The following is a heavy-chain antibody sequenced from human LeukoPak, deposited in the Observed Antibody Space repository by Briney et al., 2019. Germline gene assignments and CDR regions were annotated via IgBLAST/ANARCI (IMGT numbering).Heavy chain of an antibody. CDR1: GFTFSSNG. CDR3: AKELGRGSGCYDL. D-gene: IGHD6-19*01. Sequence: GRSLRLSCAASGFTFSSNGMHCVRQAPGKGLEWVAIISYDGSNKYYADSVQGRFTISRDNSKNTLYLQMNSLRAEDTAVYYCAKELGRGSGCYDLWGRGTLVTVSS. CDR2: ISYDGSNK. J-gene: IGHJ2*01. V-gene: IGHV3-30*18.